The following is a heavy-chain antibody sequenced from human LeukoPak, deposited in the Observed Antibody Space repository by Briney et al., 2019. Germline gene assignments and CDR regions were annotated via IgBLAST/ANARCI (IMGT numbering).Heavy chain of an antibody. CDR2: INPSGGST. Sequence: GASVKVSCKASGYTFTSYYMHWVRQAPGQGLEWMGIINPSGGSTSYAQKFQSRVTMTRDTSTSTVYMELSSLRSEDTAVYYCARDIVSGYFDLWGRGTLVTVSS. J-gene: IGHJ2*01. CDR1: GYTFTSYY. CDR3: ARDIVSGYFDL. D-gene: IGHD2-15*01. V-gene: IGHV1-46*01.